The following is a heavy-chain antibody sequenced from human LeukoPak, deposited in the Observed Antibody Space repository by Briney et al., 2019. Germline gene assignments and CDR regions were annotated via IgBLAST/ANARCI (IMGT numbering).Heavy chain of an antibody. J-gene: IGHJ4*02. CDR2: ISSSSSTI. Sequence: PGGSLRLSCAASGFTFSSYSMNWVRQAPGKGLEWLSYISSSSSTIYYADSVKGRFTISRDNAKNSLYLQMNSLRAEDTAVYYCARGYCSSGSCTFDYWGQGTLVTVSS. CDR3: ARGYCSSGSCTFDY. CDR1: GFTFSSYS. D-gene: IGHD2-15*01. V-gene: IGHV3-48*01.